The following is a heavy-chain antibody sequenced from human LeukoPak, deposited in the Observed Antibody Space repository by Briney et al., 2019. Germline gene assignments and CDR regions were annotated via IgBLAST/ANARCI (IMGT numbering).Heavy chain of an antibody. CDR1: GFTFSDYG. Sequence: PGGSLRLSCAVSGFTFSDYGMHWVRQAPGKGLEWVAFIQYDGSNKYYADSVKGRFTISRDNSKNTLYLQMNSLRAEDTAVYYCAKDHFGNPWGQGTLVTVSS. D-gene: IGHD3-10*01. CDR2: IQYDGSNK. J-gene: IGHJ5*02. V-gene: IGHV3-30*02. CDR3: AKDHFGNP.